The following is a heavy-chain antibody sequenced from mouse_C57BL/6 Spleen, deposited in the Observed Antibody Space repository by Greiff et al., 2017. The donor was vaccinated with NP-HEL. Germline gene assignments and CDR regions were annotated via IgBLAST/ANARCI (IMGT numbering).Heavy chain of an antibody. D-gene: IGHD1-1*01. Sequence: VQLQQSGAELVKPGASVKISCKASGYAFSSYWMNWVKQRPGKGLEWIGQIYPGDGDTNYNGKFKGKATLTADKSSSTAYMQLSSLTSEDSAVYFCAPYYGSSPYYYAMDYWGQGTSVTVSS. CDR2: IYPGDGDT. V-gene: IGHV1-80*01. CDR1: GYAFSSYW. CDR3: APYYGSSPYYYAMDY. J-gene: IGHJ4*01.